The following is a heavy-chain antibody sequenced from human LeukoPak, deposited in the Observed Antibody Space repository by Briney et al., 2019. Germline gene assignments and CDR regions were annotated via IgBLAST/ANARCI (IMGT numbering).Heavy chain of an antibody. CDR1: GFTFSSYA. J-gene: IGHJ3*02. CDR2: ISGSGGST. D-gene: IGHD3-10*01. CDR3: AKGGPGSVVRGVIPGAFDI. V-gene: IGHV3-23*01. Sequence: GGSLRLSCAASGFTFSSYAISWVRQAPGKGLEWVSAISGSGGSTYYADSVKGRFTISRDNSKNTLYLQMNSLRAEDTAVYYCAKGGPGSVVRGVIPGAFDIWGQGTMVTVSS.